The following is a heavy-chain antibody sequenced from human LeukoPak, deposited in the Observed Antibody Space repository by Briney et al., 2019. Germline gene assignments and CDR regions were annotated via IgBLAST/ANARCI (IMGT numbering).Heavy chain of an antibody. J-gene: IGHJ4*02. CDR1: GYTFTAYY. Sequence: ASVKVSCKASGYTFTAYYMHWVRQAPGQGLEWMGWINPNSGGTNYAQKFQGRVTMTRDTSISTVYMELSSLRSDDTAVYYCARYDFGVVPYWGQGTLVTVSS. CDR3: ARYDFGVVPY. V-gene: IGHV1-2*02. D-gene: IGHD3-3*01. CDR2: INPNSGGT.